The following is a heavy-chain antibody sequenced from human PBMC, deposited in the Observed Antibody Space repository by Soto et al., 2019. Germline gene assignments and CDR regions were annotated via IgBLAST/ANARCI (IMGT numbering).Heavy chain of an antibody. J-gene: IGHJ5*02. V-gene: IGHV1-69*13. CDR1: GGTFSSYA. Sequence: ASVKVSCKASGGTFSSYAISWVRQAPGQGLEWMGGIIPIFGTANYAQKFQGRVTITADESTSTAYMELSSLRSEDTAVYYCARGGYYDSSGYSPYYWFDPWGQGTLVTVSS. CDR2: IIPIFGTA. CDR3: ARGGYYDSSGYSPYYWFDP. D-gene: IGHD3-22*01.